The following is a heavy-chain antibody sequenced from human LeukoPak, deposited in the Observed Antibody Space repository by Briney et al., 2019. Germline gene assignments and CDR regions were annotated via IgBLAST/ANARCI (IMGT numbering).Heavy chain of an antibody. CDR3: ARDRRGDYGDYGVSGIYYGMDV. J-gene: IGHJ6*02. CDR1: GFTFDTYW. D-gene: IGHD4-17*01. V-gene: IGHV3-7*01. CDR2: INQDGSEK. Sequence: GGSLRLSCAASGFTFDTYWMSWVRQAPGKGLEWVANINQDGSEKYCVDSVKGRFTISRDNAKNSPYLQMNSLRAEDTAVYYCARDRRGDYGDYGVSGIYYGMDVWGQGTTVTVSS.